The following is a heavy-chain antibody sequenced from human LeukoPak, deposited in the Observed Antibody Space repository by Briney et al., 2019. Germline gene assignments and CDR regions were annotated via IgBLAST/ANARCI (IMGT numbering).Heavy chain of an antibody. D-gene: IGHD3-10*01. J-gene: IGHJ4*02. Sequence: SVKVSCKASGGTFGSYAISWVRQAPGQGLEWMGGIIPIFGTANYAQKFQGRVTITADESTSTAYMELSSLRSEDTAVYYCARGPIYGSGSYPSFDYWGQGTLVTVSS. CDR1: GGTFGSYA. CDR2: IIPIFGTA. CDR3: ARGPIYGSGSYPSFDY. V-gene: IGHV1-69*13.